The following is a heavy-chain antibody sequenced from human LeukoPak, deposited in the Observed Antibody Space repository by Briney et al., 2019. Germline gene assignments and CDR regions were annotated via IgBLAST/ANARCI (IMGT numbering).Heavy chain of an antibody. Sequence: ASVKVSCKASGYTFTGYYIHWVRQAPGQGLEWMGWINPNSGGTNYAQKFQGRVTMTRDTSISTVYMELSRLRSDDTAVCYCARDKKRTSSGYDYWGQGTLVTVSS. V-gene: IGHV1-2*02. CDR1: GYTFTGYY. J-gene: IGHJ4*02. CDR3: ARDKKRTSSGYDY. CDR2: INPNSGGT. D-gene: IGHD6-19*01.